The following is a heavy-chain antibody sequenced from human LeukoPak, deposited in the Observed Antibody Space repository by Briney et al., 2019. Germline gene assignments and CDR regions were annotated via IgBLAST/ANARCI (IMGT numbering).Heavy chain of an antibody. Sequence: PGGSLRLSCAASGFTFSSYAMHWVRQAPGTGLEWVAVISYDGANKYYADSVKGRFSISRDNSKNTLYLQMNSLRAEDTAVYYCARETAQSDAFDIWGQGTMVTVSS. CDR1: GFTFSSYA. CDR2: ISYDGANK. CDR3: ARETAQSDAFDI. J-gene: IGHJ3*02. V-gene: IGHV3-30*14.